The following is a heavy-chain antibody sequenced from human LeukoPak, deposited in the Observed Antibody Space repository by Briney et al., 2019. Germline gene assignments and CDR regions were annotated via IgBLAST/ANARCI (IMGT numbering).Heavy chain of an antibody. Sequence: PGGSLRLSCAASGFTASSNYMSWVRQAPGKGLEWVSVIYSGGSTYYADSVKGRFTISRDNSKNTLYLQMNSLRAEDTAVYYCARGLAVAGRFDYWGQGTLVTVSS. D-gene: IGHD6-19*01. CDR3: ARGLAVAGRFDY. V-gene: IGHV3-53*01. J-gene: IGHJ4*02. CDR2: IYSGGST. CDR1: GFTASSNY.